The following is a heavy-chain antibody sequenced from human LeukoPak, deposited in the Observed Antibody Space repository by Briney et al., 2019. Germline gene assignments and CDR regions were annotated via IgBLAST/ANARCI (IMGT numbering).Heavy chain of an antibody. CDR2: INSDESST. CDR1: GFTFSTYW. J-gene: IGHJ4*02. CDR3: AKSRRAYCSGGSCFGLWDY. Sequence: GGSLRLSCAPSGFTFSTYWMHWVRHPPGKGLVWVSRINSDESSTTYADSVKGRFTISRDNAKNTLYLQMNSLRAEDTAVYYCAKSRRAYCSGGSCFGLWDYWGQGTLVTVSA. V-gene: IGHV3-74*01. D-gene: IGHD2-15*01.